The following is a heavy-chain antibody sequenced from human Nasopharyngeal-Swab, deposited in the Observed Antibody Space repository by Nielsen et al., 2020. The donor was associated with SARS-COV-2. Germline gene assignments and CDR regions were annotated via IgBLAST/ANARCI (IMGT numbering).Heavy chain of an antibody. CDR1: GFIFSDSA. CDR3: TRCGGGCYSGRDY. CDR2: IRSKGNSYAT. Sequence: GESLKISCAASGFIFSDSAMHWVRQASGKGLEWVGRIRSKGNSYATAYAASVKGRFTIFRDDPTNTAYLQMNSLKTEDTAVYYCTRCGGGCYSGRDYWGQGTLVTVSS. J-gene: IGHJ4*02. V-gene: IGHV3-73*01. D-gene: IGHD2-15*01.